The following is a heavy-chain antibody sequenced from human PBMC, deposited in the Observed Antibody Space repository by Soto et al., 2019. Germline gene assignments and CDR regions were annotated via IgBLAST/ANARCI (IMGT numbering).Heavy chain of an antibody. CDR3: AKDQGIVVVITNYFDY. Sequence: GGSLRLSCAGSGFTFSTFDIHWVRQAPGKGLEWVSGIGTLSDTFYAASVQGRFTISRDNSKNTLYLQMNSLRAEDTAVYYCAKDQGIVVVITNYFDYWGQGTLVTISS. CDR1: GFTFSTFD. CDR2: IGTLSDT. V-gene: IGHV3-13*01. J-gene: IGHJ4*02. D-gene: IGHD3-22*01.